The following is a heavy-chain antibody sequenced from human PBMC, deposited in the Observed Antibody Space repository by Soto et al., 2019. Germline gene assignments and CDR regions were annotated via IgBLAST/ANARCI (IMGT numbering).Heavy chain of an antibody. CDR3: ARVGLSFLTGSYILAD. J-gene: IGHJ4*01. D-gene: IGHD3-9*01. CDR2: IYYSGSK. V-gene: IGHV4-59*01. CDR1: GGSISSYY. Sequence: PSETLSLTCTVSGGSISSYYWSWIRQPPGKGLEWIGYIYYSGSKNYKPYLKSRVTISVDTYKNQFSLKLSSVTAADTAVYYCARVGLSFLTGSYILADWGHGPMLTVS.